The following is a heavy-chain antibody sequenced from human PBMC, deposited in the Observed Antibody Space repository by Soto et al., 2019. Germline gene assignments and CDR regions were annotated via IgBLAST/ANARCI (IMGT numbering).Heavy chain of an antibody. CDR3: AKDHGYCYDSSGYPFDY. J-gene: IGHJ4*02. Sequence: PGGSLRLSCAASGFTFSSYAMSWVRQAPGKGLEWVSAISGSGGSTYYADSVKGRFTISRDNSKNTLYLQMNSLRAEDTAVYYCAKDHGYCYDSSGYPFDYWGQGTLVTVSS. V-gene: IGHV3-23*01. CDR2: ISGSGGST. D-gene: IGHD3-22*01. CDR1: GFTFSSYA.